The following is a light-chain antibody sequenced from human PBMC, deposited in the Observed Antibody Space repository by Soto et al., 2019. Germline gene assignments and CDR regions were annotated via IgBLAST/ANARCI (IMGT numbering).Light chain of an antibody. CDR3: QQYNNWPPKFT. V-gene: IGKV3-15*01. CDR1: QSVSSN. CDR2: GAS. J-gene: IGKJ2*01. Sequence: EIVMTQSPATLSVSPGARATLSCRASQSVSSNLAWYHQKPGQAPRLLIYGASTRATGIPARFSGSGSGTEFTLTISSLQSEDFAVYDCQQYNNWPPKFTFGQGTKLEIK.